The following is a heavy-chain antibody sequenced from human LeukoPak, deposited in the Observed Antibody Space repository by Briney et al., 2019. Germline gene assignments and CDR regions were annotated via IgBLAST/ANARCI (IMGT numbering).Heavy chain of an antibody. Sequence: SETLSLTCTVSGGSVSSGSYYWSWIRQPPGKGLEWIGYIYYSGSTNYNPSLKSRATISVDTSKNQFSLKLSSVTAADTAVYYCAREYYYGSFDYWGQGTLVTVSS. CDR2: IYYSGST. J-gene: IGHJ4*02. V-gene: IGHV4-61*01. D-gene: IGHD3-10*01. CDR1: GGSVSSGSYY. CDR3: AREYYYGSFDY.